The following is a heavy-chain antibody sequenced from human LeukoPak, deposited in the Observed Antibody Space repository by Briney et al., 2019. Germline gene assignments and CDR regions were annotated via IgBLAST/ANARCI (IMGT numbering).Heavy chain of an antibody. Sequence: PGGSLRLSCVASGFTLRSYGMHWVRQAPGKGLEWVAVISYDGSNKYYVDSVKGRFTISRDNSKNTLYLQMNSLRAEDTAVYYCAKATQMTGGATSDYWGQGTLVTVSS. J-gene: IGHJ4*02. V-gene: IGHV3-30*18. CDR2: ISYDGSNK. CDR3: AKATQMTGGATSDY. D-gene: IGHD1-26*01. CDR1: GFTLRSYG.